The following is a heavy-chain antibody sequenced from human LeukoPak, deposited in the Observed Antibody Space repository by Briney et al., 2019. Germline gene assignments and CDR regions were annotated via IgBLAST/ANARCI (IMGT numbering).Heavy chain of an antibody. V-gene: IGHV3-7*03. CDR1: VFTFSNYW. CDR2: MKEDGSQK. D-gene: IGHD3-3*01. Sequence: GGSLRLSCVASVFTFSNYWMSWVRQAPGKGLQWVANMKEDGSQKHYVDSVKGRFTISRDNAKNSLFLQMNSLGIEDTAVYYCARGFSIDYWGQGSLVTVSS. CDR3: ARGFSIDY. J-gene: IGHJ4*02.